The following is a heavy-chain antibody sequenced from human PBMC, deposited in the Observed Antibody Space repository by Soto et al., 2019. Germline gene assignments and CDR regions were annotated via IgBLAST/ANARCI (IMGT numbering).Heavy chain of an antibody. CDR2: IWYDGSNK. D-gene: IGHD3-10*01. J-gene: IGHJ4*02. Sequence: VQLVESGGGVVQPGRSLRLSCAASGFTFSSYGMHWVRQAPGKGLEWVAVIWYDGSNKYYADSVKGRFTISRDNSKNTLYLQMNSLRAEDTAVYYCARTRGGDYYLDYWGQGTLVTVSS. CDR3: ARTRGGDYYLDY. V-gene: IGHV3-33*01. CDR1: GFTFSSYG.